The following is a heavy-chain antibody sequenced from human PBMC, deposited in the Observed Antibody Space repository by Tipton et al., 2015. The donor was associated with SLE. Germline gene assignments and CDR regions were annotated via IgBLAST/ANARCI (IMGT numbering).Heavy chain of an antibody. CDR1: GFTFDNYA. CDR3: ATREKNYYGSGLDH. D-gene: IGHD3-10*01. J-gene: IGHJ4*02. Sequence: SLRLSCAASGFTFDNYAMSWVRQGPGKGLEWVSTISGRGGDTYYSDSVKGRFTISRDNFKNTVSLQINSLRAEDTAVYYCATREKNYYGSGLDHWGQGTLVTVSS. V-gene: IGHV3-23*01. CDR2: ISGRGGDT.